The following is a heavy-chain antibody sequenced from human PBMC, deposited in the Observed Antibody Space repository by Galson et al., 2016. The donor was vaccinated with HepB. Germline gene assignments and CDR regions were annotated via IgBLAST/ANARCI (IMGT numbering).Heavy chain of an antibody. CDR1: GFSFRSYW. V-gene: IGHV3-7*04. Sequence: SLRLSCAASGFSFRSYWMSWVRQAPGKGLEWVADIKQDGSKTYYADSVKGRFTISRDNAQTSVYLEMNTLRADDTAVYYCATDDSSVGYDGFDIWGQGTMVTVSS. CDR2: IKQDGSKT. CDR3: ATDDSSVGYDGFDI. J-gene: IGHJ3*02. D-gene: IGHD1-26*01.